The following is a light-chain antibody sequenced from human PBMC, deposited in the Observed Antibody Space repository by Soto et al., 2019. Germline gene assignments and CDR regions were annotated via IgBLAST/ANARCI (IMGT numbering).Light chain of an antibody. Sequence: DIQMTQCPSSLSSSVGYRLTITCRASQTISNFLNWYQQTSGNAPKLLISTASTLQSGVPSRFSGSGSGTEFTLTINSLQPEDFATYYCQQSYSTSITFGQGTRLEIK. CDR3: QQSYSTSIT. CDR1: QTISNF. J-gene: IGKJ5*01. CDR2: TAS. V-gene: IGKV1-39*01.